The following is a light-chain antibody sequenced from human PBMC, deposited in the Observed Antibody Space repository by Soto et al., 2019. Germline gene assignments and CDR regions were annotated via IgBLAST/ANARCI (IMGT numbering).Light chain of an antibody. V-gene: IGKV2-28*01. CDR3: MQALQTPLT. Sequence: DIVMTQSPLSLPVSPGEPASISCWASQSLLDSNGNNHLNWFLQKPGQPPQVLIYLGSNRASGVPDRFSGSGSGTDFTLKIRRVEAEYVGVYYCMQALQTPLTFGQGTRLEIK. CDR2: LGS. J-gene: IGKJ5*01. CDR1: QSLLDSNGNNH.